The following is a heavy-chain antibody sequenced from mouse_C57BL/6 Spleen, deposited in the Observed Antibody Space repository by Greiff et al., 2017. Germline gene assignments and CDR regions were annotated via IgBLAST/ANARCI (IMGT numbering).Heavy chain of an antibody. CDR1: GYTFTSYT. CDR3: ARGDGYYVNYFDY. D-gene: IGHD2-3*01. V-gene: IGHV1-4*01. J-gene: IGHJ2*01. CDR2: INPSSGYT. Sequence: VQLQQSGAELARPGASVKMSCKASGYTFTSYTMHWVKQRPGQGLEWIGYINPSSGYTKHNQKFKDKATLTADKSSSTAYMQLSSLTSEDSAVYYCARGDGYYVNYFDYWGQGTTRTVSS.